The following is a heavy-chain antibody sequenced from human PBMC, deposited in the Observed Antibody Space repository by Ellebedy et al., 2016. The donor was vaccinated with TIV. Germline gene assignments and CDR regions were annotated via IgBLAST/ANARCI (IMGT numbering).Heavy chain of an antibody. CDR1: GFTFSSYW. CDR2: IRSDGGDT. J-gene: IGHJ4*02. V-gene: IGHV3-74*01. D-gene: IGHD3-10*01. Sequence: GGSLRLXCAASGFTFSSYWMHWVRQAPGEGLVWVSRIRSDGGDTNYADSVKGRFTISRDNAKNTLYLHMNDLRADDTAVYYCARDLVLGSGSTDYWGQGTLVTVSS. CDR3: ARDLVLGSGSTDY.